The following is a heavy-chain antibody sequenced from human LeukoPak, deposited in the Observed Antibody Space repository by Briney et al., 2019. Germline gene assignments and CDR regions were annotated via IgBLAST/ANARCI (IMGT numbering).Heavy chain of an antibody. Sequence: SETLSLTCTVSGGSISSGGYYWSWIRQPPGKGLEWIGYIYYSGSTNYNPSLKSRVTISVDTSKNQFSLKLSSVTAADTAVYYCARGGYFDLWGRGTLVTVSS. CDR2: IYYSGST. V-gene: IGHV4-61*08. CDR1: GGSISSGGYY. CDR3: ARGGYFDL. J-gene: IGHJ2*01.